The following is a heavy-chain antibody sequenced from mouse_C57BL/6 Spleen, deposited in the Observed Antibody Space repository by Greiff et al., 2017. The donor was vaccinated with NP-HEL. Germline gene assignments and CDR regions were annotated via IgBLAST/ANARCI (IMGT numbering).Heavy chain of an antibody. V-gene: IGHV5-17*01. CDR3: ARNYRGYFDY. CDR1: GFTFSDYG. D-gene: IGHD2-12*01. Sequence: VQLKESGGGLVKPGGSLKLSCAASGFTFSDYGMHWVRQAPEKGLEWVAYISSGSSTIYYADTVKGRFTISRDNAKNTLFLQMTSLRSEDTAMYYCARNYRGYFDYWGQGTTLTVSS. J-gene: IGHJ2*01. CDR2: ISSGSSTI.